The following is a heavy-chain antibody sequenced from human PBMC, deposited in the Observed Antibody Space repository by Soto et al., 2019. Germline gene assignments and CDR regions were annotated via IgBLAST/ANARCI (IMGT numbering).Heavy chain of an antibody. D-gene: IGHD3-3*01. CDR2: VYSSGGT. CDR1: GGSMSSYY. CDR3: ARGQRFSDWFDP. J-gene: IGHJ5*02. V-gene: IGHV4-4*07. Sequence: SETLSLTCSVSGGSMSSYYWTWIRQPAGKGLEWIGRVYSSGGTHYNSSLKSRVTISLDTSKNQFSLRLISVTAADTAVYYCARGQRFSDWFDPWGQGTLVTVSP.